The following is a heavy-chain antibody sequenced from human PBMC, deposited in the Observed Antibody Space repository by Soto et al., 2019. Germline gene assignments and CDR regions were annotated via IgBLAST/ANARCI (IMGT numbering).Heavy chain of an antibody. D-gene: IGHD3-9*01. CDR1: GYTFTSYG. V-gene: IGHV1-3*04. Sequence: QVDLVQSGAEVKEPGASVRISCEASGYTFTSYGIHWVRQAPGQRLEWMGWINTGSSNTSYSPEFQARVTITRDTSASTAYMELNSLTSEDTAVYYSASAMPTAGYIYFAQWGQGTLVPVSS. CDR2: INTGSSNT. CDR3: ASAMPTAGYIYFAQ. J-gene: IGHJ4*02.